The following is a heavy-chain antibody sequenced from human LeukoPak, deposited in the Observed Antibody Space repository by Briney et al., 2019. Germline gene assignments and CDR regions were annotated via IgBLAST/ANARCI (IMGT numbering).Heavy chain of an antibody. CDR3: AKDFTYDFWSGYFDY. Sequence: GGSLRLSCAASGFTFSSYGMHWVRQAPGKGLEWVAVISYDGSNKYYADSVKGRFTISRDNSKNTLYLQMNSLRAEDTAVYYRAKDFTYDFWSGYFDYWGQGTLVTVSS. CDR1: GFTFSSYG. J-gene: IGHJ4*02. D-gene: IGHD3-3*01. CDR2: ISYDGSNK. V-gene: IGHV3-30*18.